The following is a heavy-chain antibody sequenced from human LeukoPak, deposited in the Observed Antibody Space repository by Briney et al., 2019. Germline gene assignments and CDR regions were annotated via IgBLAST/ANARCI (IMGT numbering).Heavy chain of an antibody. J-gene: IGHJ6*03. D-gene: IGHD3-22*01. CDR2: ISYDGSNK. CDR3: ARDPYYDSSGYYYYYYYMDV. Sequence: GGSLRLSCAASGLTFSSYAMHWVRQAPGKGLEWVAVISYDGSNKYYADSVKGRFTISRDNSKNTLYLQMNSLRAEDTAVYYCARDPYYDSSGYYYYYYYMDVWGKGTTVTVSS. V-gene: IGHV3-30*04. CDR1: GLTFSSYA.